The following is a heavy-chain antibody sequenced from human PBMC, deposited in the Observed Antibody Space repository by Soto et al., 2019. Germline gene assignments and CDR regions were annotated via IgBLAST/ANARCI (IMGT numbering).Heavy chain of an antibody. CDR2: FDPEDGET. J-gene: IGHJ4*02. D-gene: IGHD1-7*01. Sequence: GASVKVSCKVSGYTLTELSMHWVRQAPGKGLEWMGGFDPEDGETIYAQKFQGRVTMAEDTSADTAYMELSSLRSEDTAVYYCAIITGTNFDYWGQGTLVTVSS. CDR1: GYTLTELS. V-gene: IGHV1-24*01. CDR3: AIITGTNFDY.